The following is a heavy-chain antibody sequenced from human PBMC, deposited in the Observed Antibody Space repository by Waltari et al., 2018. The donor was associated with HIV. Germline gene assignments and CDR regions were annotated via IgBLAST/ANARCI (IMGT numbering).Heavy chain of an antibody. Sequence: DVQLLESGGGLAQPGGSLGLSCAASGFTFSSYAMSWVRQAPGKGLEWVSVISGSGVNTYYADSVKGRFTISRDNSKNTLYLQMNSLRAEDTAVYYCANRAINPWGQGTLVTVSS. V-gene: IGHV3-23*01. CDR2: ISGSGVNT. CDR1: GFTFSSYA. J-gene: IGHJ5*02. CDR3: ANRAINP.